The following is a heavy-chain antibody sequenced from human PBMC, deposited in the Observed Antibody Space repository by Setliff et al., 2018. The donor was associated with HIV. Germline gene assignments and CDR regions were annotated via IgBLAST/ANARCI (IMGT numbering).Heavy chain of an antibody. CDR2: INPSGGST. CDR1: GYTFTSYY. D-gene: IGHD3-22*01. CDR3: ARDQYYYDSSGYPSRCFDY. V-gene: IGHV1-46*01. Sequence: GASVKVSCKASGYTFTSYYMHWVRQAPGQGLEWMGIINPSGGSTSYAQKFQGRVTMTRDTSTSTVYMELSSLRSEDTAVYYCARDQYYYDSSGYPSRCFDYWGQGTLVTVSS. J-gene: IGHJ4*02.